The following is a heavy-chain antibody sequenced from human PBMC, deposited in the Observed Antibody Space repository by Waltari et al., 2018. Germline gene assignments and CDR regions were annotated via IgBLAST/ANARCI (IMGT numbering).Heavy chain of an antibody. CDR3: AREAGQHLYGMDV. D-gene: IGHD6-13*01. Sequence: QVQLQESGPGLVKPSETLSLTCTVSGGSISSYYWSWIRQPPGKGLEWIGYIYYSGSTNYTPPLKSRVTISVDTSKNQFSLKLSSVTAADTAVYYCAREAGQHLYGMDVWGQGTTVTVSS. CDR2: IYYSGST. V-gene: IGHV4-59*01. CDR1: GGSISSYY. J-gene: IGHJ6*02.